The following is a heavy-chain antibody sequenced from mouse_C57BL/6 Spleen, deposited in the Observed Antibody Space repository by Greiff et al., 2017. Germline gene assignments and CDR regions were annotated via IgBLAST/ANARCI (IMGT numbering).Heavy chain of an antibody. CDR2: INYDGSST. D-gene: IGHD4-1*01. V-gene: IGHV5-16*01. CDR3: AREKLTGTWENAMDY. CDR1: GFTFSDYY. Sequence: EVQRVESEGGLVQPGSSMKLSCTASGFTFSDYYMAWVRQVPEKGLEWVANINYDGSSTYYLDSLKSRFIISRDNAKNILYLQMSSLKSEDTATYYCAREKLTGTWENAMDYWGQGTSVTVSS. J-gene: IGHJ4*01.